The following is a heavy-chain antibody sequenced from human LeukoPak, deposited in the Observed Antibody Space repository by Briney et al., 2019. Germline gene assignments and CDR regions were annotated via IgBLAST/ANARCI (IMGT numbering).Heavy chain of an antibody. Sequence: ASVKVPCKASGYTFTTYGISWVRQAPGQGLEWVGWISPYNGNTKYAQKFQGRVTMTTDTSTSTASMELRSLRSDDTAVYYCAMKLGTYYFDYWGQGTLVTVSS. D-gene: IGHD7-27*01. CDR2: ISPYNGNT. V-gene: IGHV1-18*01. CDR1: GYTFTTYG. J-gene: IGHJ4*02. CDR3: AMKLGTYYFDY.